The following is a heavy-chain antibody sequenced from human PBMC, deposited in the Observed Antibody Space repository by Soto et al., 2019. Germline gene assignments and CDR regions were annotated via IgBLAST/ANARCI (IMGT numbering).Heavy chain of an antibody. V-gene: IGHV4-59*01. Sequence: SETLSLTCTVSGGSITSSYYWGWIRQPPGKGLEWIGYIYYSGSTNYNPSLKSRITISVDTSKNQFSLKLSSVAAADTAVYYCARVPRGVYFDYWGQGTLVTVSS. CDR1: GGSITSSYY. CDR2: IYYSGST. J-gene: IGHJ4*02. D-gene: IGHD3-10*01. CDR3: ARVPRGVYFDY.